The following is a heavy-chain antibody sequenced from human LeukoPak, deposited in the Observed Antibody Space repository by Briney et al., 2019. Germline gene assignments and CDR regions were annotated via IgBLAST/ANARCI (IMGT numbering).Heavy chain of an antibody. D-gene: IGHD6-13*01. CDR2: IYYSGST. CDR3: ARGLAAAGTSYFDY. CDR1: GGSINSYY. Sequence: SETLSLTCTVSGGSINSYYWSWIRQPPGKGREWIGYIYYSGSTNYSPSLKGRVTISVDTSKNQFSLKLSSVTAADTAVYYCARGLAAAGTSYFDYWGQGTLVTVSS. V-gene: IGHV4-59*01. J-gene: IGHJ4*02.